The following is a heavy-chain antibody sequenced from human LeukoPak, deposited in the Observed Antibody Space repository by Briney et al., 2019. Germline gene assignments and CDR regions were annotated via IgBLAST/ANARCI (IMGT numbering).Heavy chain of an antibody. D-gene: IGHD3-22*01. V-gene: IGHV3-23*01. Sequence: GGSLRLSCVASGFTFRNYYMHWVRQVPGKGLVWVSRISGDGSSIFYADSVKGRFTISRDNSKNTLYLQMNSLRAEDTAVYYCAKRTDTSGNRGGALDIWGQGTMVAVSS. CDR3: AKRTDTSGNRGGALDI. J-gene: IGHJ3*02. CDR2: ISGDGSSI. CDR1: GFTFRNYY.